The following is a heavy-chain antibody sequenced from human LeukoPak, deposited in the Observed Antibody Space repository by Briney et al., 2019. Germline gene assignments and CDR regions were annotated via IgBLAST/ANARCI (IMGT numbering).Heavy chain of an antibody. Sequence: PGGSLRLSCAASGFTFSTYAMTWVRQAPGKGLEWVSSITGSGDGTSAADSVTGRFSISRDNSKSTLYLQMNNLRAKDTAVYYCAMKILNWFDPWGQGTLVTVSS. J-gene: IGHJ5*02. CDR1: GFTFSTYA. CDR2: ITGSGDGT. V-gene: IGHV3-23*01. CDR3: AMKILNWFDP.